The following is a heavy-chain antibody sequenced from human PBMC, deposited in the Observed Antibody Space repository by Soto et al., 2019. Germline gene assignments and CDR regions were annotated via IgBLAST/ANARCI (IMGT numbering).Heavy chain of an antibody. J-gene: IGHJ3*02. CDR3: ARVGCYDCSWYNAFVI. Sequence: QVQLQESGPGLVKPSQTLSLTCTVSGGSISSGGYYWSWIRQHPVKGLEWIGYIYYSGSTYYNPSLTSRVTRSIDTSKNQCSLKLSSVTAADTAVYYCARVGCYDCSWYNAFVIWGQGTMVTVSS. D-gene: IGHD3-22*01. CDR2: IYYSGST. V-gene: IGHV4-31*03. CDR1: GGSISSGGYY.